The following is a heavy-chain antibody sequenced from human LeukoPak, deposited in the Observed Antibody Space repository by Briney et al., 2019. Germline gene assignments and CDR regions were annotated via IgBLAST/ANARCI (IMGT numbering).Heavy chain of an antibody. CDR3: ARDSEDIVVVPAAIGLDY. Sequence: ASVKVSCKASGYTFTGYGISWVRQAPGQGLEWMGWISAYNGNTNYAQKLQGRVTMTTDTSTSTAYMELRSLRSDDTAVYYCARDSEDIVVVPAAIGLDYWGQGTLVTVSS. CDR2: ISAYNGNT. D-gene: IGHD2-2*01. J-gene: IGHJ4*02. CDR1: GYTFTGYG. V-gene: IGHV1-18*01.